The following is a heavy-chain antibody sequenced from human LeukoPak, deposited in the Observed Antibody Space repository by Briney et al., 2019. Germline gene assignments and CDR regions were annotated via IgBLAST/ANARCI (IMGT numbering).Heavy chain of an antibody. J-gene: IGHJ3*02. CDR2: INYDGSST. CDR1: GFTFSNFW. D-gene: IGHD6-19*01. CDR3: ARISSGWYRDTSDI. Sequence: GGTLRLSCAASGFTFSNFWMHWVRQAPGKGLVWVSRINYDGSSTSYADSVKGLFTISRDNAKNTLYLQMNSLRAEDTAVYYCARISSGWYRDTSDIWGQGTMVTVSS. V-gene: IGHV3-74*01.